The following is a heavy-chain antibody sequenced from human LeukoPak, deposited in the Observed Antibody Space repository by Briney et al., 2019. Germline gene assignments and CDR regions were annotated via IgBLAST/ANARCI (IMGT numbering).Heavy chain of an antibody. CDR1: GGSNSGSSYY. CDR2: IYYSGKS. Sequence: SETLSLTCTVSGGSNSGSSYYWGWIRQPPGKGLEWIGSIYYSGKSYYNPSLKSRITISVDTSKNECSLELSSVTATDRGVYYCSRHYGPWGQGTLVTVSS. J-gene: IGHJ4*02. CDR3: SRHYGP. V-gene: IGHV4-39*01. D-gene: IGHD3-10*01.